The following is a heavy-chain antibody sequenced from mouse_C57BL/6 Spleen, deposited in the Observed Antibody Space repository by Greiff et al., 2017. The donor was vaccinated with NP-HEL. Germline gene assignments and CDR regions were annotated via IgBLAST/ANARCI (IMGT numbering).Heavy chain of an antibody. Sequence: EVMLVESGGGLVKPGGSLKLSCAASGFTFSDYGMHWVRQAPEKGLEWVAYISSGSSTIYYADTVKGRFTISRDNAKNTLFLQMTSLRSEDTAMYYCARDYYGSIYYAMDYWGQGTSVTVSS. CDR3: ARDYYGSIYYAMDY. J-gene: IGHJ4*01. CDR1: GFTFSDYG. CDR2: ISSGSSTI. V-gene: IGHV5-17*01. D-gene: IGHD1-1*01.